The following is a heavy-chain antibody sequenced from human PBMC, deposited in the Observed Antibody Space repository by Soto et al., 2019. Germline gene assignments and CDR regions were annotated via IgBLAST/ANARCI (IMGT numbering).Heavy chain of an antibody. D-gene: IGHD3-10*01. V-gene: IGHV3-21*01. CDR2: ISSSSSYI. CDR3: ARSGEAPYYFDY. Sequence: SCAASLFTFSSYSRNWVRQAPGKGLEWVSSISSSSSYIYYADSVKGRFTISRDNAKNSLYLQMNSLRAEDTAVYYCARSGEAPYYFDYWGQGTLVTVSS. J-gene: IGHJ4*02. CDR1: LFTFSSYS.